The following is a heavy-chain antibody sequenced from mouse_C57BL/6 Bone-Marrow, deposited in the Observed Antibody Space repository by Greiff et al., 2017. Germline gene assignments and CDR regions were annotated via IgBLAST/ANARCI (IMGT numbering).Heavy chain of an antibody. J-gene: IGHJ1*03. CDR3: TYYYGSSGWYCDV. V-gene: IGHV14-4*01. CDR1: GFNIKDDY. CDR2: IDPENGDT. Sequence: EVKLMESGAELVRPGASVKLSCTASGFNIKDDYMHWVKQRPEQGLEWIGWIDPENGDTEYASKFQGKATITADTSSNTAYLQLSSLTSEDTAVYYCTYYYGSSGWYCDVWGTGTTVTVSS. D-gene: IGHD1-1*01.